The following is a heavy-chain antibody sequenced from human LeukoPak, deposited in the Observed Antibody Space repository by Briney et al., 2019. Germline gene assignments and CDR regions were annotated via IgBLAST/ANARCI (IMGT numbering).Heavy chain of an antibody. D-gene: IGHD6-19*01. CDR3: ARGIEVAGSALDS. CDR1: GGSFSGYC. CDR2: INHSGST. Sequence: SETLSLTCAAYGGSFSGYCWCWIRQPPGKGLEWIGEINHSGSTNYNPSLKSRVTISVDTSKNQFSLKLSSVTAADTAVYYCARGIEVAGSALDSWGQGTLVTASS. V-gene: IGHV4-34*01. J-gene: IGHJ4*02.